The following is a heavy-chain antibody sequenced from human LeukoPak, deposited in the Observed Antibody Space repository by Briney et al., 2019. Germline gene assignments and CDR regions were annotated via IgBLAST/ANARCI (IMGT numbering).Heavy chain of an antibody. CDR2: ISGSGGNT. J-gene: IGHJ4*02. Sequence: GGSLRLSCAASGVTFSSFAMGWVRQAPGKGLEWVSVISGSGGNTNHADSVKGRFTISRDNSKNTLYLQMNSLRAEDTAVYYCANSGLRLGELSLFFDYWGQGTLVTVSS. CDR3: ANSGLRLGELSLFFDY. D-gene: IGHD3-16*02. CDR1: GVTFSSFA. V-gene: IGHV3-23*01.